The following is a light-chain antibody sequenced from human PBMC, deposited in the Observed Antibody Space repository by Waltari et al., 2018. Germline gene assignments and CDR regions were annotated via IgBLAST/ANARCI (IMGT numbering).Light chain of an antibody. CDR1: QSIRSW. V-gene: IGKV1-5*03. CDR2: KAS. CDR3: QQYDSYPT. J-gene: IGKJ2*01. Sequence: DIQMPHSPSTLSASVGHSVTITCRASQSIRSWLAWYQQKPGKAPKLLFYKASTLASGVPSRFGGSGSGTEFTLTISRLQPDDFANYYCQQYDSYPTFGQGTKLEIE.